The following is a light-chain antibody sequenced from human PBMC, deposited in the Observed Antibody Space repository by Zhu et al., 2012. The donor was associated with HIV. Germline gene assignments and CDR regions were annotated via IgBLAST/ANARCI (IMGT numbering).Light chain of an antibody. CDR2: GAS. Sequence: EIVMTQSPATLSVSPGERATLSCRASQSVSSSLGWYQQKPGQAPRLLIFGASTRATGIPARFSGSGSGTDFTLSISSLEPEDFEVYYCQQRSNWPYTFGQGTKLEIK. CDR1: QSVSSS. CDR3: QQRSNWPYT. J-gene: IGKJ2*01. V-gene: IGKV3-15*01.